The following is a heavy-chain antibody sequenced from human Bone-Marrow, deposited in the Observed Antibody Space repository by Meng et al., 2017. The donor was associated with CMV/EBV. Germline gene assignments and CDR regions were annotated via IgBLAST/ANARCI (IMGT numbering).Heavy chain of an antibody. CDR3: AVSAGAPASLDY. CDR2: SRNKPNSYTT. J-gene: IGHJ4*02. CDR1: GFTFSSYS. D-gene: IGHD2-2*01. V-gene: IGHV3-72*01. Sequence: GGFLRLSCAASGFTFSSYSMNWVRQAPGKGLEWVGRSRNKPNSYTTEYAASVKGRFTTSRDDSKNSVLLQMSSLKTEDTAVYYCAVSAGAPASLDYWGQGTRVTVSS.